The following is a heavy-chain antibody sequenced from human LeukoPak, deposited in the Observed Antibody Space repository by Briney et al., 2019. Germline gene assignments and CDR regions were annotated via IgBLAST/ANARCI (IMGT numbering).Heavy chain of an antibody. CDR1: GGTFSGYA. CDR2: IIPIFGTA. CDR3: ARSANTAMVEVCYFDY. J-gene: IGHJ4*02. D-gene: IGHD5-18*01. V-gene: IGHV1-69*13. Sequence: SVKVSCKASGGTFSGYAISWVRQAPGQGLEWMGGIIPIFGTANYAQKFQGRVTITADESTSTAYMELSSLRSEDTAVYYCARSANTAMVEVCYFDYWGQGTLVTVSS.